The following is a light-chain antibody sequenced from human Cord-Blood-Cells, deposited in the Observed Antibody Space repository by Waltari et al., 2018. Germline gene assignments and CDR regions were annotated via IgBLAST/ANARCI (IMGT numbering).Light chain of an antibody. Sequence: QSALTQPASVSGSPGQSITISCTGTSSDVGGYNYVSWYQQHPGKAPKLMIYDVSKRPSGFSNRFSGSKSGNTASLTISGLQAEDEVDYYCSSYTSSSTVVFGGGTKLTVL. CDR3: SSYTSSSTVV. V-gene: IGLV2-14*01. CDR1: SSDVGGYNY. J-gene: IGLJ2*01. CDR2: DVS.